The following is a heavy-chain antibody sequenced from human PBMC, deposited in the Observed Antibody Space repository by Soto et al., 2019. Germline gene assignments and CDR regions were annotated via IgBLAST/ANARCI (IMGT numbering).Heavy chain of an antibody. CDR2: ISSSSSYI. D-gene: IGHD5-18*01. J-gene: IGHJ5*02. CDR3: ARDWNTAMATYNWFDP. Sequence: GGSLRLSCAAPGFTFSSYSMNWVRQAPGKGLEWVSSISSSSSYIYYADSVKGRFTISRDNAKNSLYLQMNSLRAEDTAVYYCARDWNTAMATYNWFDPWGQGTLVTV. CDR1: GFTFSSYS. V-gene: IGHV3-21*01.